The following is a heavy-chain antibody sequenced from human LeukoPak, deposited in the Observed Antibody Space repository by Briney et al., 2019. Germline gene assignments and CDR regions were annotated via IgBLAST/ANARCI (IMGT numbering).Heavy chain of an antibody. CDR1: GFTFSSYA. V-gene: IGHV3-23*01. CDR3: AKDPRFNYGSGN. CDR2: ISGSGGST. Sequence: GGSLRLSCATSGFTFSSYAMNWVRQAPGMGLEWVSAISGSGGSTYYADSVKGRFTVSRDNSKNTLYLQMNSLRAEDTAVYYCAKDPRFNYGSGNWGQGTLVTVSS. D-gene: IGHD3-10*01. J-gene: IGHJ4*02.